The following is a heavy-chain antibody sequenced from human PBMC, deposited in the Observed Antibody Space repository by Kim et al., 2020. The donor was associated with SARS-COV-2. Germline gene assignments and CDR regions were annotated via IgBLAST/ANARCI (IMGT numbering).Heavy chain of an antibody. Sequence: DSVKGRFTISRDNAKNSLYLQMNSLRAEDTAVYYCARVPIYGDYDWYFDLWGRGTLVTVSS. CDR3: ARVPIYGDYDWYFDL. D-gene: IGHD4-17*01. J-gene: IGHJ2*01. V-gene: IGHV3-48*03.